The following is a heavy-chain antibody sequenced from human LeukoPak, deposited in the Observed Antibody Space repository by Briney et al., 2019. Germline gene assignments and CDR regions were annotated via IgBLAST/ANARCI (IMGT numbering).Heavy chain of an antibody. CDR2: ISGSGGST. D-gene: IGHD6-19*01. CDR1: GFTFSSYA. CDR3: TRNRVADTTEFAY. V-gene: IGHV3-23*01. Sequence: KTGGSLRLSCAASGFTFSSYAMSWVRQAPGKGLEWVSAISGSGGSTYYADSVKGRFTISSDTSKNTVDVQMTSLRAEDTAIYYCTRNRVADTTEFAYWGQGTLVSVSS. J-gene: IGHJ4*02.